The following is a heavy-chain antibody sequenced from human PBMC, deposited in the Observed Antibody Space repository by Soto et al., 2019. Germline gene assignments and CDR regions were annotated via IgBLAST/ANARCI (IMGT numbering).Heavy chain of an antibody. CDR2: ISSSSSTI. CDR1: GFTFSSYS. J-gene: IGHJ6*03. Sequence: GGSLRLSCAASGFTFSSYSMNWVRQAPGKGLEWVSYISSSSSTIYYADSVKGRFTISRDNAKNSLYLQMNSLRAEDTAVYYCARVRGLTIFGVVNYYYYYMDVWGKGTTVTVSS. D-gene: IGHD3-3*01. CDR3: ARVRGLTIFGVVNYYYYYMDV. V-gene: IGHV3-48*01.